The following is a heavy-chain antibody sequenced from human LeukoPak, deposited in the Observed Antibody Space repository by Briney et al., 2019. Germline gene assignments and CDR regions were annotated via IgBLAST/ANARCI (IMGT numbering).Heavy chain of an antibody. D-gene: IGHD3-9*01. CDR1: GFTFSSYG. V-gene: IGHV3-30*18. CDR2: ISYDGSNK. J-gene: IGHJ4*02. Sequence: GGSLRLSCAASGFTFSSYGMHWVRQAPGKGLEWVAVISYDGSNKYYADSVKGRFTISRDDSKNTLYLQMNSLRAEDTAVYYCAKDRVRRYFDWLPLDYWGQGTLVTVSS. CDR3: AKDRVRRYFDWLPLDY.